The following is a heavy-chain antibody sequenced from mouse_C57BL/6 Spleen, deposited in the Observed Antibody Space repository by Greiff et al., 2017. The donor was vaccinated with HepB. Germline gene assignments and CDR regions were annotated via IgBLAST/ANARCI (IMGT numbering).Heavy chain of an antibody. CDR3: ARQETAQATWFAY. J-gene: IGHJ3*01. CDR2: ISSGGSYT. CDR1: GFTFSSYG. D-gene: IGHD3-2*02. V-gene: IGHV5-6*01. Sequence: EVQRVESGGDLVKPGGSLKLSCAASGFTFSSYGMSWVRQTPDKRLEWVATISSGGSYTYYPDSVKGRFTISRDNAKNTLYLQMSSLKSEDTAMYYCARQETAQATWFAYWGQGTLVTVSA.